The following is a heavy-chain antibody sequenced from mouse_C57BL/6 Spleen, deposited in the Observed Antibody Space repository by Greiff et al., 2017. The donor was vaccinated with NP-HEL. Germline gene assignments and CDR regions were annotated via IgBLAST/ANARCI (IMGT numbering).Heavy chain of an antibody. Sequence: VQLKQSGPVLVKPGASVKMSCKASGYTFTDYYMNWVKQSHGKSLEWIGVINPYNGGTSYNQKFKGKATLTVDKSSSTAYMELNSLTSEDSAVYYCARSSYGSSLYYFDYWGQGTTLTVSS. CDR1: GYTFTDYY. V-gene: IGHV1-19*01. J-gene: IGHJ2*01. CDR2: INPYNGGT. D-gene: IGHD1-1*01. CDR3: ARSSYGSSLYYFDY.